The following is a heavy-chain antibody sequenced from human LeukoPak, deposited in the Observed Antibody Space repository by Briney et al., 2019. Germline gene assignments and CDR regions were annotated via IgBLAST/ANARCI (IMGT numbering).Heavy chain of an antibody. V-gene: IGHV3-20*04. CDR3: AGGDRNGWYFDY. D-gene: IGHD6-19*01. CDR2: INWNGAGT. J-gene: IGHJ4*02. CDR1: GFTFDDHC. Sequence: GRCLRPARAAAGFTFDDHCISWVRQLPGNGLGCVSCINWNGAGTGYGDSVKGRFTISRDNAKNSLYLQMNSLRAEDAALYYCAGGDRNGWYFDYWGQGILVTVSS.